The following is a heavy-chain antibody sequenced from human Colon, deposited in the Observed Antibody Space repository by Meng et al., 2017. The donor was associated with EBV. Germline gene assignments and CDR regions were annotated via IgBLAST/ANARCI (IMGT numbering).Heavy chain of an antibody. J-gene: IGHJ4*02. CDR3: AKKSYTSSWSHFDY. D-gene: IGHD6-13*01. CDR2: IGSSDNT. Sequence: VQLLESXXXXVXXGGSLSLSCAASGFTSSSYGMSWVRRAPGKGLECVSTIGSSDNTYYADSVKGRFTISRDNSKNTLYLQMNSLRAEDTAVYYCAKKSYTSSWSHFDYWGQRTLVTVSS. V-gene: IGHV3-23*01. CDR1: GFTSSSYG.